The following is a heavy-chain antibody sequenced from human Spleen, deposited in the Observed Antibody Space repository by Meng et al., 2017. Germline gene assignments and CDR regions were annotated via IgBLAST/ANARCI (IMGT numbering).Heavy chain of an antibody. D-gene: IGHD6-19*01. V-gene: IGHV3-23*01. CDR3: AKKGTVADYYYGMDV. CDR2: ISGSGGST. Sequence: GESLKISCAASGFTFSSYAMSWVRQGPGKGLEWVSAISGSGGSTYYADSAKGRFSISRDNSKNTLYLQMNSLRAEDTAVYYCAKKGTVADYYYGMDVWGQGTTVTVSS. J-gene: IGHJ6*02. CDR1: GFTFSSYA.